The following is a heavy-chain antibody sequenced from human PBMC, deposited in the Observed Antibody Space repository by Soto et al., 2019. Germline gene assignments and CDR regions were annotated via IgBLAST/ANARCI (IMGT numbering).Heavy chain of an antibody. CDR2: ISHIFGTA. CDR3: ARGYGGNPSKYYFDY. CDR1: GGTFSSYA. Sequence: QVQLVQSGAEVKKPGSSVKVSCKSSGGTFSSYAISWVRQAPGQGLEWMGGISHIFGTANYAQKFQGRVTITADDSTSTAYMALSSLRSEDTAVYYCARGYGGNPSKYYFDYWGQGTLVTVSS. J-gene: IGHJ4*02. D-gene: IGHD4-17*01. V-gene: IGHV1-69*01.